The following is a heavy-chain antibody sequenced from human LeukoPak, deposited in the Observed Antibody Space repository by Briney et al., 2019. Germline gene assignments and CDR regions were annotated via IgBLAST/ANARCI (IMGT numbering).Heavy chain of an antibody. V-gene: IGHV4-34*01. CDR2: INHSGST. J-gene: IGHJ4*02. CDR3: ARGQSGWNFY. D-gene: IGHD6-19*01. CDR1: GGSFSGYY. Sequence: SETLSLTCAVYGGSFSGYYWSWIRQPPGKGLEWIGEINHSGSTNYNPSLKSRVTISVDTSKNQFSLKLSSVAAADTAVYYCARGQSGWNFYWGQGTLVTVSS.